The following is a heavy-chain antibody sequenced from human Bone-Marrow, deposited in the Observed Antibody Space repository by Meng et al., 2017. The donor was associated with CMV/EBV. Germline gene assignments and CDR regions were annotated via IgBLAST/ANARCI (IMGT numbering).Heavy chain of an antibody. V-gene: IGHV3-21*01. CDR1: GFTFSSYS. CDR2: ISSSSSYI. Sequence: GESLKISCAASGFTFSSYSMNWVRQAPGKGLEWLSSISSSSSYIYYADSVKGRFTISRDNAKNSLYLQMNSLRAEDTAVYYCARKRLIAAAGTENWFDPLGQGNLVTVSS. J-gene: IGHJ5*02. CDR3: ARKRLIAAAGTENWFDP. D-gene: IGHD6-13*01.